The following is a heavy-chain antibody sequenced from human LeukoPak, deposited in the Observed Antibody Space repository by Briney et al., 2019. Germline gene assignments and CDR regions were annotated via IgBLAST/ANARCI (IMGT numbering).Heavy chain of an antibody. J-gene: IGHJ4*02. D-gene: IGHD6-6*01. CDR2: IYPGDSDT. CDR1: GYSFTTYW. CDR3: ARQGVYSSTDY. Sequence: GESLKISCKASGYSFTTYWIGWVRQMPGKGLEWMGIIYPGDSDTRYSPSFQGQVTISADESISTAYLQWSSLRASDTAMYYCARQGVYSSTDYWGQGTLVTVSS. V-gene: IGHV5-51*01.